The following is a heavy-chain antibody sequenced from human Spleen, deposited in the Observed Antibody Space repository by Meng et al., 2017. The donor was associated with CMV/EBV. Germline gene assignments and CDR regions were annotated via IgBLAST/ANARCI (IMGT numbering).Heavy chain of an antibody. CDR3: ARGESYNILTGYYPLIGAFDI. CDR1: GGSVSSGSYY. CDR2: IYHSGST. J-gene: IGHJ3*02. Sequence: GSLRLSCTVSGGSVSSGSYYWSWIRQPPGKGLEWIGHIYHSGSTNYNPSLKSRVTISVDTSRNQISLKLSSVTAADTAVYYCARGESYNILTGYYPLIGAFDIWGQGTMVTVSS. V-gene: IGHV4-61*01. D-gene: IGHD3-9*01.